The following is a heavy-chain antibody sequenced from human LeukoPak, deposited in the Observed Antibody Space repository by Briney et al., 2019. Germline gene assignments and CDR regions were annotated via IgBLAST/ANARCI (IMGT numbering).Heavy chain of an antibody. J-gene: IGHJ3*02. D-gene: IGHD1-26*01. V-gene: IGHV4-59*01. CDR1: GDSMSSYY. CDR3: ARGPGGGSYSDAFDI. CDR2: IFYSGST. Sequence: SETLSLTCTVSGDSMSSYYWSWIRQPLGKGLEWIAYIFYSGSTSYNSSLKSRVAISMNTSRNQFSLKLSSVTAADTAVYYCARGPGGGSYSDAFDIWGQGTMVTVSS.